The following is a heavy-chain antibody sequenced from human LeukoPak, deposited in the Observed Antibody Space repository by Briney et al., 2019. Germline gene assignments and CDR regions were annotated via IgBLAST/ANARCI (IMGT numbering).Heavy chain of an antibody. CDR2: IYYSGST. Sequence: SETLSLTCSVSGGSISSYYWSWIRQPPGKGLEWIGYIYYSGSTNYNPSLKSRVTISVDTPKNQFSLKLSSVTAADTAVYYCARLGPARYCGGIGACAFDIWGQGTMVTVSS. J-gene: IGHJ3*02. CDR1: GGSISSYY. D-gene: IGHD2-21*01. CDR3: ARLGPARYCGGIGACAFDI. V-gene: IGHV4-59*08.